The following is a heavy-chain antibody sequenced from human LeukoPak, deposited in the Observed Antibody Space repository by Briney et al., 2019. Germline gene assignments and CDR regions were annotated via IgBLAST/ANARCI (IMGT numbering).Heavy chain of an antibody. CDR2: IASDGSST. Sequence: GGSLRLSCAASGFTFSDAWMNWVRQAPGKGLVWVSRIASDGSSTTYADSVKGRFSISRDNSKSTLCLQMNSLRAEDTAVYYCAKQLGYCSDGSCYFPYWGQGTLVTVSS. CDR3: AKQLGYCSDGSCYFPY. J-gene: IGHJ4*02. D-gene: IGHD2-15*01. V-gene: IGHV3-74*01. CDR1: GFTFSDAW.